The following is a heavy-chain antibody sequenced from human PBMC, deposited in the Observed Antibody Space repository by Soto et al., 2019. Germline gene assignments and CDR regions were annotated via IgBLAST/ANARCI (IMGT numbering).Heavy chain of an antibody. CDR2: FVPVFGSA. V-gene: IGHV1-69*01. D-gene: IGHD3-22*01. J-gene: IGHJ5*02. Sequence: QVQLVQSGAEVKKPGSSVRVSCKASGAAFNTITINCVRQAPGQGLEWMGGFVPVFGSATYAQKLQGRVAITADASTSTFYMELSKLNSEDTALYYCVREDDTTGSYSGFDPWGTGSLVTVSS. CDR1: GAAFNTIT. CDR3: VREDDTTGSYSGFDP.